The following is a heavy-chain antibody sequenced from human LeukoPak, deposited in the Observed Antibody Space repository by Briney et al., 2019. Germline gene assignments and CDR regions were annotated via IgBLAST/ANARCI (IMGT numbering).Heavy chain of an antibody. CDR3: ARGRGYSGYYYGMDV. V-gene: IGHV4-59*01. J-gene: IGHJ6*02. CDR1: GGSISDYY. CDR2: IYSGENT. D-gene: IGHD5-12*01. Sequence: SETLSLTCTVSGGSISDYYWTWIRQPPGKGLEWIGFIYSGENTNYNPSLKSRVTISVDTSKNQFSLKLSSLTAADTALYHCARGRGYSGYYYGMDVWGQGTTVTVSS.